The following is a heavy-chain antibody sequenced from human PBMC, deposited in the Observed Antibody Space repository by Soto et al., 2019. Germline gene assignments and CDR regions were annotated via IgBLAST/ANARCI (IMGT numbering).Heavy chain of an antibody. J-gene: IGHJ5*02. CDR2: TYSGADAT. V-gene: IGHV3-66*04. D-gene: IGHD4-17*01. CDR3: ARHDYLDP. CDR1: GFIISNDY. Sequence: GSLRLSCAASGFIISNDYMSWVRQAPGRGLEWVSVTYSGADATSYADSVKGRFTVSRDNSKNTVFLQMNSLRVEDTAMYYCARHDYLDPRGQGTLVTVSS.